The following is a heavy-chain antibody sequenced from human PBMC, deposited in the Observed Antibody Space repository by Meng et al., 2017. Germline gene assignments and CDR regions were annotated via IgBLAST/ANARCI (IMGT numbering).Heavy chain of an antibody. CDR3: ARGRSIVATRVAWFDP. J-gene: IGHJ5*02. CDR2: SNHMGST. CDR1: GGSFSGYY. V-gene: IGHV4-34*01. D-gene: IGHD5-12*01. Sequence: QLWGVELLKPSGPLFRACAVYGGSFSGYYWGWIRKPPGKGLEWIGESNHMGSTDYNPPLKSRVTISVDTSKNQFSPKLSSVTAADTAVYYCARGRSIVATRVAWFDPWGQGTLVTVSS.